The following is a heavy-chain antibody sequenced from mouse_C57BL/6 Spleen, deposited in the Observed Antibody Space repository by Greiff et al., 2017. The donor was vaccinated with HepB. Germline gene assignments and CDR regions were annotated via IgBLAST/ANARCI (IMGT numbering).Heavy chain of an antibody. J-gene: IGHJ1*03. CDR3: TKVPITTVVATAHWYFDV. D-gene: IGHD1-1*01. CDR2: ISSGGDYI. V-gene: IGHV5-9-1*02. CDR1: GFTFSSYA. Sequence: EVQVVESGEGLVKPGGSLKLSCAASGFTFSSYAMSWVRQTPEKRLEWVAYISSGGDYIYYADTVKGRFTISRDNARNTLYLQMSSLKSEDTAMYYCTKVPITTVVATAHWYFDVWGTGTTVTVSS.